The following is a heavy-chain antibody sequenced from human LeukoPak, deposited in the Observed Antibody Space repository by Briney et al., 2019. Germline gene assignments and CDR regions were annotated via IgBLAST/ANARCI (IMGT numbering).Heavy chain of an antibody. J-gene: IGHJ6*02. Sequence: GGSLRLSCAASGFTFTAYWMHWVRQAPGKGLVWVSHINSDGSITSYADSVKGRFTISRDNAKNTLYLQMNSLRAKDTAVYYCARDAVDTANAVWGQGTTVTVSS. CDR2: INSDGSIT. CDR3: ARDAVDTANAV. V-gene: IGHV3-74*01. CDR1: GFTFTAYW. D-gene: IGHD5-18*01.